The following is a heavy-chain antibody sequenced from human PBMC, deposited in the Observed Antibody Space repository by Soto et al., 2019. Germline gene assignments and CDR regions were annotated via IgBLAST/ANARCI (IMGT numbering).Heavy chain of an antibody. D-gene: IGHD2-21*02. CDR2: ITITGDTT. J-gene: IGHJ4*02. CDR1: GFIFTTSD. CDR3: AKGGGGDHGY. V-gene: IGHV3-23*04. Sequence: EVQLVESEGGLVQPGGSLRLSCEASGFIFTTSDMSWVRQAPGKGLEWISSITITGDTTHYADSVKGRFTISRDNSRKTVNLQMNGLGVDDTAVYYCAKGGGGDHGYWGQGTLVAVSS.